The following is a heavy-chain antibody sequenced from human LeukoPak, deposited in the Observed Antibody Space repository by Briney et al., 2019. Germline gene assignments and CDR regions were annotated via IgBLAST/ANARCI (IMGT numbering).Heavy chain of an antibody. J-gene: IGHJ5*02. CDR1: GGSISSSSYY. CDR3: ARQGSGGRPRWSDP. V-gene: IGHV4-39*01. CDR2: IYYSGST. Sequence: SETLSLTCTVSGGSISSSSYYWGWIRQPPGKGLEWIGSIYYSGSTYYNPSLKSRVTISVDTSKNQFSLKLSSVTAADTAVYYCARQGSGGRPRWSDPWGQGTLVTVSS. D-gene: IGHD2-15*01.